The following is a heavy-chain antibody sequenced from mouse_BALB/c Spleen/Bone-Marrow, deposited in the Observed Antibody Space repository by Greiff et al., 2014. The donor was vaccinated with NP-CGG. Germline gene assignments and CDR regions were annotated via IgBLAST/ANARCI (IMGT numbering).Heavy chain of an antibody. CDR3: ARDYYGSIYFDY. CDR1: GFTFSSFG. Sequence: DVMLVESGGGLVQPGGSRKLSCAASGFTFSSFGMHWVRQAPEKGLEWVAYISSGSTTIYYADTVKGRFTISRDNPKNTLFLQMTSLRSEDTAICYCARDYYGSIYFDYWGQGTTLTVSS. V-gene: IGHV5-17*02. D-gene: IGHD1-1*01. J-gene: IGHJ2*01. CDR2: ISSGSTTI.